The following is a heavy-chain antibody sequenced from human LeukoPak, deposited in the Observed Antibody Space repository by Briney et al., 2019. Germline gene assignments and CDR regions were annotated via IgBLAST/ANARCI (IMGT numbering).Heavy chain of an antibody. V-gene: IGHV4-59*01. CDR3: ARDSGGGMGDY. D-gene: IGHD2-15*01. Sequence: SETLSLTCTVSGGSISSYYWSWIRQPPGKGLEWIGYIYYSGSTNYNPSLKSRVTISVDTSKNQFSLKLSSVTAADTAVYYCARDSGGGMGDYWGQGTLVTVSS. CDR1: GGSISSYY. CDR2: IYYSGST. J-gene: IGHJ4*02.